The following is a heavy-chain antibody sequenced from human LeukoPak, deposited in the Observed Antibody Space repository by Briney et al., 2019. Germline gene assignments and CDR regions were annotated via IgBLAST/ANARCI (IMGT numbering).Heavy chain of an antibody. CDR2: ISAYNGNT. D-gene: IGHD2-15*01. V-gene: IGHV1-18*01. CDR3: AREDCSGGSCYSLSLTPVFHVFDI. Sequence: ASVKVSCKASGYAFTSYGISWVRQAPGQGLGWMGWISAYNGNTNYAPKLQGRVTMTTDTSTSTAYMELRSLRSDDTAVYYCAREDCSGGSCYSLSLTPVFHVFDIWGQGTMVTVSS. J-gene: IGHJ3*02. CDR1: GYAFTSYG.